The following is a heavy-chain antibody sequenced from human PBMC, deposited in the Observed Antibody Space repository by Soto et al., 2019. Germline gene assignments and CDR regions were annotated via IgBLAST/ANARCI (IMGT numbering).Heavy chain of an antibody. J-gene: IGHJ4*02. CDR3: ARTLYGDNVDS. D-gene: IGHD4-17*01. CDR1: GYTFTSYD. Sequence: QVQLVQSGAEVKKPGASVKVSCKTSGYTFTSYDINWVLQATGQGLEWMGCMNTNRGNTGYAQKFQGGVTMTSNPYISTGYIEWSRLRSEDTAVYYWARTLYGDNVDSGGQETLVTVSS. CDR2: MNTNRGNT. V-gene: IGHV1-8*01.